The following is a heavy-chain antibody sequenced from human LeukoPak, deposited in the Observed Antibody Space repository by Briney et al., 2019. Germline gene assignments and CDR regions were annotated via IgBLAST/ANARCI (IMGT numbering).Heavy chain of an antibody. CDR1: GYTFTSYY. D-gene: IGHD1-26*01. J-gene: IGHJ4*02. V-gene: IGHV1-46*01. CDR2: INPSGGST. CDR3: ARSQWEYSFDY. Sequence: GASVKVSCKASGYTFTSYYMHWVRQAPGQGLEWMGIINPSGGSTSYAQKLQGRVTMTRDTSTSTVYMELSSLKSEDTAVYYCARSQWEYSFDYWGQGTLVTVSS.